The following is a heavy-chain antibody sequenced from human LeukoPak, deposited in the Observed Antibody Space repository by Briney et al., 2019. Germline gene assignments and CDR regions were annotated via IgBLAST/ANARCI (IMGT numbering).Heavy chain of an antibody. J-gene: IGHJ4*02. D-gene: IGHD5-18*01. CDR1: GFTFNTLA. CDR2: ISGSGGSI. Sequence: PGGSLRLSCAASGFTFNTLAVNWVRQAPGKGLQWVSTISGSGGSIDYADSVKGRFTISRDNSKNTLFLQMNSLRAEDTAVYYCAEGYSYADYWGQGTLVTVSS. V-gene: IGHV3-23*01. CDR3: AEGYSYADY.